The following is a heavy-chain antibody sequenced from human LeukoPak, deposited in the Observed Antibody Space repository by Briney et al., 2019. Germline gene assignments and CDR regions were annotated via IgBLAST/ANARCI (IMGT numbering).Heavy chain of an antibody. V-gene: IGHV4-34*01. CDR2: INHSGST. J-gene: IGHJ4*02. D-gene: IGHD6-13*01. CDR3: AREAAGTSNDH. CDR1: GGSFSGYY. Sequence: PSETLSLTCAVYGGSFSGYYWSWIRQPPGKGLEWIGEINHSGSTNYNPSLKSRVTISVDTSKNQFSLKLSSVTAADTAVYYCAREAAGTSNDHWGQGTLVTVSS.